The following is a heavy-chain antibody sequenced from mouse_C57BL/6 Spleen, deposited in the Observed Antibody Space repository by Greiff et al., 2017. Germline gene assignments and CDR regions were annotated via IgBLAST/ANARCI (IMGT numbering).Heavy chain of an antibody. CDR2: IYPGDGDT. D-gene: IGHD2-4*01. CDR1: GYAFSSYW. CDR3: ARAGDYVYYYAMDY. V-gene: IGHV1-80*01. J-gene: IGHJ4*01. Sequence: QVQLQQSGAELVKPGASVKISCKASGYAFSSYWMNWVKQRPGKGLEWIGQIYPGDGDTNYNGKFKGKATLTADKSSSTAYMQLRSLTSEDSAVYFCARAGDYVYYYAMDYWGQGTSVTVSS.